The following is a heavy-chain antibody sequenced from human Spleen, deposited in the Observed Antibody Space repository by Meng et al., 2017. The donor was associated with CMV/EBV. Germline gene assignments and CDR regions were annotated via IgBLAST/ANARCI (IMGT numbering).Heavy chain of an antibody. CDR2: IKSKANGETI. V-gene: IGHV3-15*01. CDR3: ATWTFDY. D-gene: IGHD1-1*01. J-gene: IGHJ4*02. CDR1: GFIFSNAW. Sequence: GGSLRLSCAASGFIFSNAWMTWVRQAPGKGLEWLGRIKSKANGETIDYAAPVNGRFTISRDDSKNTLYLQMNSLKIEDTAVYSCATWTFDYWGQGSLVTVSS.